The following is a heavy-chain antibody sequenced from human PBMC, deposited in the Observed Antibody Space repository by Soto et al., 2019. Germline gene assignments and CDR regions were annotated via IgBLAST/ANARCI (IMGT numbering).Heavy chain of an antibody. Sequence: GGSLRLSCAASGFTLSSYSMNWVRQAPGKGLEWVSYISSSSSTIYYADSVKGRFTISRDNAKNSLYLQMNSLRDEDTAVYYCARDYYYDSSGYVNFDYWGQGPLVTVS. V-gene: IGHV3-48*02. CDR2: ISSSSSTI. J-gene: IGHJ4*02. CDR3: ARDYYYDSSGYVNFDY. D-gene: IGHD3-22*01. CDR1: GFTLSSYS.